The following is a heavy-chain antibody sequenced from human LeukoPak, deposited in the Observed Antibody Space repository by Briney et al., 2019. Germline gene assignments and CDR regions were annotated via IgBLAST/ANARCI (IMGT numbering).Heavy chain of an antibody. V-gene: IGHV3-23*01. CDR2: IGGGGVDR. Sequence: PGGSLRLSCAASGFTFSSYAISWVRQAPGKGLEWVSHIGGGGVDREYEESVKGRFTVSRDNSRNSLYLQMNSLRGEDTAIYYCAKDSIERNGVYDAFDVWGQGTKVTVAS. D-gene: IGHD2-8*01. J-gene: IGHJ3*01. CDR1: GFTFSSYA. CDR3: AKDSIERNGVYDAFDV.